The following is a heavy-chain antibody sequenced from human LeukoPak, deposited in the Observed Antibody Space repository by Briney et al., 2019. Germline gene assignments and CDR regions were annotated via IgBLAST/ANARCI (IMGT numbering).Heavy chain of an antibody. CDR1: GFSFNSYT. J-gene: IGHJ5*02. Sequence: GGSLRLSCLASGFSFNSYTMNWVREAPGKGLEWVSTISPVSSYTWYAESVKGRFTISRDNPKNSLYLQMDSLRAEDAAVYYCTRGRSSCNDVKCHRGWFGPWGQGTLVTVSS. V-gene: IGHV3-21*01. CDR3: TRGRSSCNDVKCHRGWFGP. D-gene: IGHD2/OR15-2a*01. CDR2: ISPVSSYT.